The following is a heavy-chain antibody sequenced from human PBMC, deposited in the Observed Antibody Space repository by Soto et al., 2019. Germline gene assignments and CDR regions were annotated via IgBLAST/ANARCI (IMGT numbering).Heavy chain of an antibody. CDR3: ARDLDQGCSGGSCYSTSAFDM. D-gene: IGHD2-15*01. V-gene: IGHV3-7*01. Sequence: PGGSLRLSCAASGFTFSIYWMSWVRQAPGKGLEWVANIKQDGNEKYYVDSVKGRFTISRDNAKNSLYLQMNSLRAEDTAVYYCARDLDQGCSGGSCYSTSAFDMWGQGTVVTVSS. CDR2: IKQDGNEK. CDR1: GFTFSIYW. J-gene: IGHJ3*02.